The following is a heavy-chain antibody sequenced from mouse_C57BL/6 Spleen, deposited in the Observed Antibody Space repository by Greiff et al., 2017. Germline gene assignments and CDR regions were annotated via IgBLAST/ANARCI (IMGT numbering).Heavy chain of an antibody. V-gene: IGHV1-69*01. CDR2: IDPSDSYT. CDR3: AGKGQGFDY. J-gene: IGHJ2*01. Sequence: QVQLQQPGAELVMPGASVKLSCKASGYTFTSYWMHWVKQRPGQGLEWIGEIDPSDSYTNYNQKFKGKSTLTVDKSSRTAYMQLSSQTSDDAAVYYCAGKGQGFDYWGQGTTLTVSS. CDR1: GYTFTSYW.